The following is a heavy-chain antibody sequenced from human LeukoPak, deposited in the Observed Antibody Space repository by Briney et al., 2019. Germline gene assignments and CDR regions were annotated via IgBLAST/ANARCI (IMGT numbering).Heavy chain of an antibody. Sequence: PSETLSLTCTVSGGSISSSSYYWGWIRQPPGKGLEWIGSIYYSGSTYYNPSLKSRVTISVDTSKNQFSLKLSSVTAADTAVYYCARRLGPRADFDYWGQGTLVTVSS. CDR2: IYYSGST. CDR1: GGSISSSSYY. V-gene: IGHV4-39*07. D-gene: IGHD3-16*01. CDR3: ARRLGPRADFDY. J-gene: IGHJ4*02.